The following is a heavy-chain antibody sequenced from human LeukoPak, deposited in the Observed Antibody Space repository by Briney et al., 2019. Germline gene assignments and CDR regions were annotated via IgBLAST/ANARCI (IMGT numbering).Heavy chain of an antibody. CDR2: ISGSGGNT. CDR3: ARRGDRSGYDFDY. V-gene: IGHV3-23*01. D-gene: IGHD3-22*01. J-gene: IGHJ4*02. Sequence: PGGSLRLSCAASGFTFSSYAMSWVRQAPGKGLEWVSTISGSGGNTYYADSAKGRFTISRDNSKSRVYLQMNSLRAEDTAVYYCARRGDRSGYDFDYWGPGTLVTVSS. CDR1: GFTFSSYA.